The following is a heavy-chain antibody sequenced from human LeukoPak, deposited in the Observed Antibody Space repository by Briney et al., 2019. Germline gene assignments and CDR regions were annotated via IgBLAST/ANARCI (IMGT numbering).Heavy chain of an antibody. Sequence: GSVKVSCKASGFTFTNFAISWVRQAPGEGLEWMGWINTYNGNTDYAQKVQDRVTMPADTSTSTAYMELRSLRSDDNALYYCTREELCGGNVYRCGGSESWGEGTLVTVSS. D-gene: IGHD4-23*01. CDR2: INTYNGNT. J-gene: IGHJ4*02. CDR3: TREELCGGNVYRCGGSES. V-gene: IGHV1-18*01. CDR1: GFTFTNFA.